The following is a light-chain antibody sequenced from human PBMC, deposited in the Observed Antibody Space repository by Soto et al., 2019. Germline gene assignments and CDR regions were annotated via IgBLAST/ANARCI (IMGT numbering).Light chain of an antibody. V-gene: IGKV3-20*01. CDR3: QQFGSSPPYT. Sequence: EIVLTQSPGTLSLSPGEGATLSCRASQSVSSSSLAWYQQKPGQAPRLLIYGASNRATGIPDRFSGSGSGTDFTLTISRLEPEDFAVYYCQQFGSSPPYTFGQGTKLEIK. CDR1: QSVSSSS. CDR2: GAS. J-gene: IGKJ2*01.